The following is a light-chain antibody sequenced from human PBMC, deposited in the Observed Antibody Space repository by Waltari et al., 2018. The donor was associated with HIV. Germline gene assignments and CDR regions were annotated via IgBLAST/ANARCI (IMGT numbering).Light chain of an antibody. CDR1: QRVSSSY. J-gene: IGKJ2*01. CDR2: GAS. CDR3: QHFDTSLPKYT. Sequence: EFVLTQSPGTLSLSQGERATLSCRASQRVSSSYLAWYQQRPGQAPRLLIYGASSRAAGIPDRFTGSGSCTDFTLTISRLEPEDFAVYYCQHFDTSLPKYTFGQVTKLEIK. V-gene: IGKV3-20*01.